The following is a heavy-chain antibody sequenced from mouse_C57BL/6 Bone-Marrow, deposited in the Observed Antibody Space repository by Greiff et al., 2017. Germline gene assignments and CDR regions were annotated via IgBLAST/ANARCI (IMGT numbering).Heavy chain of an antibody. D-gene: IGHD5-1*01. V-gene: IGHV1-61*01. CDR2: IYPSDSET. Sequence: QVQLQQPGAELVRPGSSVKLSCKASGYTFTSYWMDWVKQRPGQGLEWIGNIYPSDSETHYNQKFKDKATLTVDKSSSTAYMQLSSLTSEDSAVDYCAREGTLDYFDYWGQGTTLTVSS. J-gene: IGHJ2*01. CDR1: GYTFTSYW. CDR3: AREGTLDYFDY.